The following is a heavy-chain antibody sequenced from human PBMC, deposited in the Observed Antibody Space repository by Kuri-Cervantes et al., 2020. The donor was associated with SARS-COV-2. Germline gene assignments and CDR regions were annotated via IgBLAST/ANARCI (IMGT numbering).Heavy chain of an antibody. J-gene: IGHJ3*02. D-gene: IGHD6-6*01. V-gene: IGHV4-59*12. CDR1: GCSISSYY. CDR2: IYYSGST. Sequence: GSLRLSCTVSGCSISSYYWSWIRQPPGKGLEWIGYIYYSGSTNYNPSLKSRVTISVDTSTNQFSLKLGSVTAADTPVYYCARALVRSSSGPWYGAFDIWGQGTMVTVSS. CDR3: ARALVRSSSGPWYGAFDI.